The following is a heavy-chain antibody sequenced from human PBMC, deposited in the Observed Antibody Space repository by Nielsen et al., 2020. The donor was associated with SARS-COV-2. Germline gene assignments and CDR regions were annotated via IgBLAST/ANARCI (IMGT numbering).Heavy chain of an antibody. CDR3: AGGLWLLYY. V-gene: IGHV3-7*03. J-gene: IGHJ4*02. CDR2: IKQDGSEK. CDR1: GFTFDDYG. D-gene: IGHD5-18*01. Sequence: GESLKISCAASGFTFDDYGMSWVRQAPGKGLEWVANIKQDGSEKYYVDSVKGRFTISRDNAKTSLYLQMNSLRAEDTAVYYCAGGLWLLYYWGQGTLVTVSS.